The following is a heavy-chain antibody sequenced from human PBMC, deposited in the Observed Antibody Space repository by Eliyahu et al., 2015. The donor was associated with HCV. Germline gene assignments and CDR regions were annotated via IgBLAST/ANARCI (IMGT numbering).Heavy chain of an antibody. CDR3: ASGGGGIAVTGTGGWFDP. Sequence: QVQLQESGPGLVKPSETLSLTCXXXGXXIXPWXXSRQPPGKGLEWIGYIHYSGSTNYNPSLKSRVTISVDTSKNQFSLNLTSVTAADTAMYYCASGGGGIAVTGTGGWFDPWGQGTLVTVSS. V-gene: IGHV4-59*01. CDR2: IHYSGST. CDR1: GXXIXP. D-gene: IGHD6-19*01. J-gene: IGHJ5*02.